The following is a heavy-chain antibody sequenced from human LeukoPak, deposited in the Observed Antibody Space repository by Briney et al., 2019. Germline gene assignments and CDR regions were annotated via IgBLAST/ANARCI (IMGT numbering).Heavy chain of an antibody. J-gene: IGHJ4*02. CDR1: GSSFPDYW. Sequence: GESLKISCKGAGSSFPDYWIGCVRPMPGKGLQWMGFIYPGEPQTRYSSSFQGQVTISADKSISTAYLQWRRQGVADPDIYHCARHSSGGPAPFLGWGQGTLVTVAS. CDR3: ARHSSGGPAPFLG. D-gene: IGHD2-15*01. CDR2: IYPGEPQT. V-gene: IGHV5-51*01.